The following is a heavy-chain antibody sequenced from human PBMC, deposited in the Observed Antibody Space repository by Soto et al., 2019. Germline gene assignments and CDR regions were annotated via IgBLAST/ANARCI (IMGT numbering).Heavy chain of an antibody. CDR3: ARSVFP. J-gene: IGHJ5*02. V-gene: IGHV4-31*03. CDR1: GGSISSGGYY. CDR2: IYYSGTT. Sequence: QVQLQESGPGLVKPSQTLSLTCTVSGGSISSGGYYWSWIRQHPGKGLEWIGYIYYSGTTYYNPSLXSXXTISGDTSKNQFSRKLNSVTAADTAVYYCARSVFPWGQGTLVTVSS.